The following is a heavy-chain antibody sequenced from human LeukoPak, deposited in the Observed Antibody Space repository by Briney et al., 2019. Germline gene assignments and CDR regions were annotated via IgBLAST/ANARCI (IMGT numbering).Heavy chain of an antibody. D-gene: IGHD3-16*01. CDR1: GFTFNNYG. J-gene: IGHJ4*02. Sequence: GGSLRLSCAASGFTFNNYGMHWVRQAPGKGLEWVAFIRYNGNNQYYADSVKGRFTISRDNSKNTLYLQMDTLRAEDTAVYYCAKDAALYPFFFDYWGQGTLVTVSS. CDR3: AKDAALYPFFFDY. V-gene: IGHV3-30*02. CDR2: IRYNGNNQ.